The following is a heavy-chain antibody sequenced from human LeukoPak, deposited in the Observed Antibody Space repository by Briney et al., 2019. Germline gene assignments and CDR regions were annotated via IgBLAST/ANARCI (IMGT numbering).Heavy chain of an antibody. V-gene: IGHV1-2*02. J-gene: IGHJ5*02. D-gene: IGHD6-13*01. CDR1: GYTFTGYY. Sequence: ASVKVSCKASGYTFTGYYMHWVRQAPGQGLEWMGWINPNSGGTNYAQKFQGRVTMTRDTSISTAYMELSRLRSDDTAVYYCATTDYIAAVGGIELWFGPWGQGTLVTVSS. CDR3: ATTDYIAAVGGIELWFGP. CDR2: INPNSGGT.